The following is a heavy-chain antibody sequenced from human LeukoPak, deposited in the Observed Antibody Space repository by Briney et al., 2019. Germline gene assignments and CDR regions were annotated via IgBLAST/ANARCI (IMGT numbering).Heavy chain of an antibody. CDR3: ARRNDFDI. J-gene: IGHJ3*02. V-gene: IGHV4-4*08. CDR2: IYSSETT. CDR1: GGSITGYH. Sequence: SETLSLTCTVSGGSITGYHWGWVRQPPGKGLEWIGYIYSSETTNYKPSLKSRVTISADTSKNQFSLKLTSVTAADTAIYYCARRNDFDIWGQGTMVTVSS.